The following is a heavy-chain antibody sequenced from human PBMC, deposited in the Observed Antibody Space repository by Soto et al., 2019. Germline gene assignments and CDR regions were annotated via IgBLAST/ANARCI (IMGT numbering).Heavy chain of an antibody. CDR3: AKDSRYFSPQDGMDV. D-gene: IGHD3-9*01. Sequence: PSETLSLTCAVYGGSFSGYYWNWIRQPPGKGLEWIGEINHSGSTNYNPSLKSRVTISVDTSKNQFSLKLSSVTAEDTAVYYCAKDSRYFSPQDGMDVWGQGTTVTVSS. J-gene: IGHJ6*02. CDR1: GGSFSGYY. V-gene: IGHV4-34*01. CDR2: INHSGST.